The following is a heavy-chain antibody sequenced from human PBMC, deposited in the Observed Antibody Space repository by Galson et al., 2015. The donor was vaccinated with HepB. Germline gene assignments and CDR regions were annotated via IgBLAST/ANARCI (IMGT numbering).Heavy chain of an antibody. J-gene: IGHJ4*02. CDR3: ATAPGFRGSSWFDY. CDR2: FDPEDGET. D-gene: IGHD6-13*01. Sequence: SVKVSCKVSGYTLTELSMHWVRQAPGKGLEWMGGFDPEDGETIYAQKFQGRVTMTEDTSTDTAYMELSSLRSEDTAVYYCATAPGFRGSSWFDYWGQGTLVTVSS. CDR1: GYTLTELS. V-gene: IGHV1-24*01.